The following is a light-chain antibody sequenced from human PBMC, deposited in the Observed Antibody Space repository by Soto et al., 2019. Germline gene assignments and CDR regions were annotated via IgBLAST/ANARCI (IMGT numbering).Light chain of an antibody. V-gene: IGKV3-11*01. Sequence: EIVLTQSPATLSLSPGERATLSCRASQSVSSYLAWYQQKPGQAPRLLIYDASNRATGIPARCSGSGSGTDFTLTISRLEPEDFAVYYCQQRSNWPTFGGGTKVEIK. J-gene: IGKJ4*02. CDR2: DAS. CDR3: QQRSNWPT. CDR1: QSVSSY.